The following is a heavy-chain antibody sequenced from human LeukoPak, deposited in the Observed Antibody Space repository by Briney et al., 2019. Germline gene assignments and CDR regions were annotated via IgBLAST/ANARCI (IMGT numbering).Heavy chain of an antibody. CDR3: ARTNAFDI. Sequence: PSETLSLTCTVAAGSISNYHWSWIRQPPGKGLEWIGCIFYSGSTYYNPSLKSRVTISVDTSKNQFSLRLSSVTAADTAVYYFARTNAFDIWGQGTMVTVSS. CDR2: IFYSGST. J-gene: IGHJ3*02. V-gene: IGHV4-59*08. CDR1: AGSISNYH.